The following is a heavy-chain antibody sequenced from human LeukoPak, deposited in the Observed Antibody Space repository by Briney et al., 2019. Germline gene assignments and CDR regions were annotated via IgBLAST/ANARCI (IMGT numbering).Heavy chain of an antibody. CDR1: GFTFSSYW. CDR3: ARDRILTGYGNDAFDI. J-gene: IGHJ3*02. CDR2: INSDGSST. D-gene: IGHD3-9*01. V-gene: IGHV3-74*01. Sequence: GGSLRLSCAASGFTFSSYWMLWVRQAPGKGLVWVSRINSDGSSTSYADSVKGRFTISRDNAKNTLYLQMNSLRAEDTAVYYCARDRILTGYGNDAFDIWGQGTMVTVSS.